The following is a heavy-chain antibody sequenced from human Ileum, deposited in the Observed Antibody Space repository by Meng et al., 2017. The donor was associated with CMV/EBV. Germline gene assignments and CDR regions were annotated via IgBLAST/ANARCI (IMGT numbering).Heavy chain of an antibody. J-gene: IGHJ4*02. D-gene: IGHD3-10*01. V-gene: IGHV3-9*01. Sequence: GGSLRLSCAASGFTFADYAMHWVRQTPEKGLAWVSGIGWRSGSVAYADSVKGRFTISRDNAKNSLYLQMNSLRPEDTAVYYCGRGHYGLDYWGQGILVTVSS. CDR1: GFTFADYA. CDR3: GRGHYGLDY. CDR2: IGWRSGSV.